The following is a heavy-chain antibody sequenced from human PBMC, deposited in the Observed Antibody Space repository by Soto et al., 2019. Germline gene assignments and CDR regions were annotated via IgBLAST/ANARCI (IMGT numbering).Heavy chain of an antibody. CDR3: GREGSGVPETDNYHYYGMDV. D-gene: IGHD3-10*01. CDR2: IYSGGSI. Sequence: GGSLRLSCAASGFTISRNYMSWVRQAPGKGLEWVSVIYSGGSIYYADSVKGRFTISRDNSKNTLYLQMSSLRAEDTAVYYCGREGSGVPETDNYHYYGMDVWGQGTTVTVSS. V-gene: IGHV3-53*01. CDR1: GFTISRNY. J-gene: IGHJ6*02.